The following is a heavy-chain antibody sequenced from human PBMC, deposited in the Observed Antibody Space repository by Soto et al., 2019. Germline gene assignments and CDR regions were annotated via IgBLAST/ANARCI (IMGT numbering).Heavy chain of an antibody. D-gene: IGHD1-26*01. V-gene: IGHV3-30*03. CDR2: ISIDLNRQ. CDR1: GFTFSSSD. CDR3: ARGPTSGAFDL. Sequence: QVHLMESGGGVVQPGRSLRLSCAASGFTFSSSDIHWVRQAPGKGLEWVEHISIDLNRQYYADPVKGRFTGYRDNSKNTVYLHMNTLRVEDTAVYYCARGPTSGAFDLWGQGTMVTVS. J-gene: IGHJ3*01.